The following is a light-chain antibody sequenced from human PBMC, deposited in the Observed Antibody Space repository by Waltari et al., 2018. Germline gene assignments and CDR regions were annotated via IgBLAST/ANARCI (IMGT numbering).Light chain of an antibody. CDR3: QQSYRAPLT. Sequence: DIQLTQSPSSLSASVGDRVTLTCRASEDLNKYLNWYQQKPGKAPRLLISATSTLRSGVPSRFSGSSSGTDFSLTISSLQAEDFAMYYCQQSYRAPLTFGGGTKVEI. CDR2: ATS. J-gene: IGKJ4*01. CDR1: EDLNKY. V-gene: IGKV1-39*01.